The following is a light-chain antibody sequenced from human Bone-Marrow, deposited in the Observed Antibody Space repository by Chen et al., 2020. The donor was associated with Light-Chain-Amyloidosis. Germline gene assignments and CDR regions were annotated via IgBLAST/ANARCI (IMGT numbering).Light chain of an antibody. V-gene: IGKV3-15*01. CDR1: QIVSMN. J-gene: IGKJ5*01. CDR2: RVY. CDR3: QQYNNWPPMT. Sequence: EIVMTQSPATLSGSPGERMTLSCRASQIVSMNLAWYQQTSGQAPLLLIHRVYTSATGIPGRCSGGGAGTEFTLTISSMPSEDFADYYCQQYNNWPPMTFGQGTRLE.